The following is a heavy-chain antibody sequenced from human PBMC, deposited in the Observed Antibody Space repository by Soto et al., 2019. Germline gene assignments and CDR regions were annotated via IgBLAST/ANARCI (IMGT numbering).Heavy chain of an antibody. J-gene: IGHJ6*02. D-gene: IGHD3-16*02. Sequence: GASVKVSCKASGFTFTSSAVQWVLQARGQRLEWIGWIVVGSGNTNYAQKFQERVTITRDMSTSTAYMELSSLRSEDTAVYYCAARAEEGYRSPQYYYYGMDVWGQGTTVTVS. CDR1: GFTFTSSA. CDR3: AARAEEGYRSPQYYYYGMDV. V-gene: IGHV1-58*01. CDR2: IVVGSGNT.